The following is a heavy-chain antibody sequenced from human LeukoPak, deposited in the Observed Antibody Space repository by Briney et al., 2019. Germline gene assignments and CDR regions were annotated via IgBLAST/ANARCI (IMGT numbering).Heavy chain of an antibody. CDR2: IWYDGSNN. CDR3: AKPVWFGESYVFVY. Sequence: GGSMRLAWAASGFTFSSYGMHWVRQAPGELLEWAAVIWYDGSNNYYAASVTGRFTISRDNSKNTLYLQMNSLSTEATAVYSCAKPVWFGESYVFVYWGQGTMVIVSS. CDR1: GFTFSSYG. J-gene: IGHJ4*02. D-gene: IGHD3-10*01. V-gene: IGHV3-33*06.